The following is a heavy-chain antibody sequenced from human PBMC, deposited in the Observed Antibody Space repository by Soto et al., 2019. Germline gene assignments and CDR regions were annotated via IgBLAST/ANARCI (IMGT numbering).Heavy chain of an antibody. Sequence: QVQLVESGGGVVQPGRSLRLSCAASGFTFRSYGMHWVRQAPGKGLEWVAVISYDGSNKYYADSVKGRFTIFRDNSKNTLYLQMNRLVAEDTAVYYCAKGGVGSTSNAFDIWGQERMITVSS. J-gene: IGHJ3*02. CDR1: GFTFRSYG. CDR2: ISYDGSNK. D-gene: IGHD1-26*01. V-gene: IGHV3-30*18. CDR3: AKGGVGSTSNAFDI.